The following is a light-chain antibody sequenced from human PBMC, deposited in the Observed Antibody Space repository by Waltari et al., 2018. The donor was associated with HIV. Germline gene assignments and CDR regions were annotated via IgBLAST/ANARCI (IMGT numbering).Light chain of an antibody. V-gene: IGLV2-8*01. Sequence: QSALTPPPSTSGSPGPSVTIPCTGTSRHVGGSKCVCRYQQHPGNAPKLMIYDVSKRPSGVPDRFSGSKSGNTASLTVSGLQAEDEADYYCSSYAGSNNWVVFGGGTKLTVL. J-gene: IGLJ2*01. CDR3: SSYAGSNNWVV. CDR1: SRHVGGSKC. CDR2: DVS.